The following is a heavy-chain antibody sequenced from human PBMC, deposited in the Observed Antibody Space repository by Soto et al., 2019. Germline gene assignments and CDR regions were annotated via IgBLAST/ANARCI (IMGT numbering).Heavy chain of an antibody. V-gene: IGHV3-23*01. D-gene: IGHD3-22*01. Sequence: GGSLRLSCAASGFTFSSYAMIWVRQAPVNGLEFVSAISGIFGSTYYADSVKGRFTISRYNSKNTLYLQMNSLRADYTAVYYCAKDNHTMIVGVSPPVFDYWGQGTLVTVST. CDR2: ISGIFGST. J-gene: IGHJ4*02. CDR1: GFTFSSYA. CDR3: AKDNHTMIVGVSPPVFDY.